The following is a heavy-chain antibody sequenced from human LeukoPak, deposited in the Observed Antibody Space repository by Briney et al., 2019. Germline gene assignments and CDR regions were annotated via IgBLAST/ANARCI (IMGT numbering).Heavy chain of an antibody. CDR1: GGTFSNDA. Sequence: GASVKVSCKASGGTFSNDAISWVRQAHGQGLEWMGWISGYNGNTNYAQKLQGRVTMTTDTSTTTAYMELRSLRSDDTAVYYCARGFGSGSYYYYMDVWGKGTTVTVSS. CDR3: ARGFGSGSYYYYMDV. CDR2: ISGYNGNT. V-gene: IGHV1-18*01. J-gene: IGHJ6*03. D-gene: IGHD3-10*01.